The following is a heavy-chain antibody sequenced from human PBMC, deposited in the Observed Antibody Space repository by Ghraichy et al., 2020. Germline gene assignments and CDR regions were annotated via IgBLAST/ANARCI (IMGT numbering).Heavy chain of an antibody. D-gene: IGHD2-21*01. CDR2: ISGSGESV. Sequence: GGSLRLSCAASEFTFSSYAMTWVRQAPGKGLEWVSSISGSGESVSYADSVKGRFTISRDNSKNTLYLQMNSLRAEDTAVYFCAKDRKVASVYGLDVWGQGATVTVSS. V-gene: IGHV3-23*01. J-gene: IGHJ6*02. CDR3: AKDRKVASVYGLDV. CDR1: EFTFSSYA.